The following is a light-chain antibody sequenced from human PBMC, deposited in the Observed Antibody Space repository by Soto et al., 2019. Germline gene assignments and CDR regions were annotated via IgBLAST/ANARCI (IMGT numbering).Light chain of an antibody. CDR1: HNGDTKY. CDR3: ETYCRLPRV. CDR2: GAS. J-gene: IGKJ1*01. Sequence: EIGGTQSPGTVSCSPGERATLACRSSHNGDTKYLAWYQFKPGQAPRIIIFGASGRAPGIPDRFSGSGSGTDFTVTISRLEPEDFAAHYCETYCRLPRVFGPGTKVDIK. V-gene: IGKV3-20*01.